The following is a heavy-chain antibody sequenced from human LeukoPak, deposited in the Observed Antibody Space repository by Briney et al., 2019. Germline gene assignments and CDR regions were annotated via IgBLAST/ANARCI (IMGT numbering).Heavy chain of an antibody. CDR2: IQNDGSNK. J-gene: IGHJ4*02. CDR1: GFTFSLYG. Sequence: GGSLRLSCAASGFTFSLYGIHWVRQAPGKGLEWVAFIQNDGSNKYYADSVKGRFTISRDNSKNTLYLQMNSVRPDDTAMDYCAKDRIVLVTATFDYWGQGTLVTVSS. V-gene: IGHV3-30*02. CDR3: AKDRIVLVTATFDY. D-gene: IGHD2-21*02.